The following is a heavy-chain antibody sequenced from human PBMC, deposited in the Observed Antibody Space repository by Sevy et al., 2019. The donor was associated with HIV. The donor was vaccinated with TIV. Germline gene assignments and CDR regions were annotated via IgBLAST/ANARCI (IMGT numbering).Heavy chain of an antibody. CDR2: IGSTGPTI. CDR1: GFTFSRYS. J-gene: IGHJ4*02. D-gene: IGHD6-19*01. Sequence: GGSLRLSCVASGFTFSRYSMNWVRQAPGKGLEWVSNIGSTGPTIYYADSVKGRFTISRDNAKNSPYLQMNSLREEDTAFYYCSRPGSGWFEFDSWGQGTLVTVSS. CDR3: SRPGSGWFEFDS. V-gene: IGHV3-48*02.